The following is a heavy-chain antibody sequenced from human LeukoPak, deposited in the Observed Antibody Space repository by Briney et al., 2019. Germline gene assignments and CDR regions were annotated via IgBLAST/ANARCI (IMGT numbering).Heavy chain of an antibody. CDR2: ISSSSDYI. J-gene: IGHJ4*02. D-gene: IGHD3-22*01. CDR1: GFTFNNYI. V-gene: IGHV3-21*01. Sequence: GGSLRLSCAASGFTFNNYIMNWVRQAPGKGLEWVSSISSSSDYIYYADSVKGRFTISRDNAKNSLYLQMNSLRAEDTAVYYCASQEAEYYYDSSGYYFDYWGQGTLVTVSS. CDR3: ASQEAEYYYDSSGYYFDY.